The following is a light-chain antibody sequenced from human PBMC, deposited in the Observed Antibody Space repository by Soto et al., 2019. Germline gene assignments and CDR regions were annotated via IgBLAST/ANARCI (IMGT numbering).Light chain of an antibody. V-gene: IGKV3-15*01. Sequence: EIVMTQSPATLSVSPGERATLSCRASQSVSSNLAWYQQKPGQAPRLLIYGASTRATGIPARFSGSGSGTEFNLTNSSLQAEDFAVYYCQQYTNWPRTFGQGTKVDIK. J-gene: IGKJ1*01. CDR2: GAS. CDR1: QSVSSN. CDR3: QQYTNWPRT.